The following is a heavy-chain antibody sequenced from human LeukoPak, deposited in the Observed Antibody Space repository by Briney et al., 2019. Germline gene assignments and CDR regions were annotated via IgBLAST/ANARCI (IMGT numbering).Heavy chain of an antibody. V-gene: IGHV4-34*01. CDR2: INHSGST. Sequence: PSETLSLTCAVYSGSFSGYYWSWVRQPPGKGLELIGEINHSGSTNYNPSLKSRVTISVDTSKNQFSLKLSSVTAADTAVFYCARGLSNSRRTLLGLDYWGQGTLVTVSS. CDR3: ARGLSNSRRTLLGLDY. D-gene: IGHD3-16*01. J-gene: IGHJ4*02. CDR1: SGSFSGYY.